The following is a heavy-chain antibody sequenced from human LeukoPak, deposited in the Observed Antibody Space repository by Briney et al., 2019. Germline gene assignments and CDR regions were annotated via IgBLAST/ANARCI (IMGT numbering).Heavy chain of an antibody. D-gene: IGHD3-22*01. CDR1: GYTFTSYG. CDR3: ARETNYYDSSGYYYVY. CDR2: ISAYNGNT. Sequence: ASVKVSCKASGYTFTSYGISWVRQAPGQGLEWMGWISAYNGNTNYAQKLQGRVTMTTDTSTSTAYMELRSLRSDDTAVYYCARETNYYDSSGYYYVYWGQGTLVTVSS. V-gene: IGHV1-18*01. J-gene: IGHJ4*02.